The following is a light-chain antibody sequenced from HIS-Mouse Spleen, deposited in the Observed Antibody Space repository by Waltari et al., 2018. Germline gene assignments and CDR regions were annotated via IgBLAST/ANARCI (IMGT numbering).Light chain of an antibody. CDR3: QQYGSSPPWT. CDR1: QSVSSSY. J-gene: IGKJ1*01. Sequence: TQSPGTLSLSPGERATLSCRASQSVSSSYLAWYQQKPGQAPRLLIYGASSRATGIPDRFSGSGSGTDFTLTISRLVPEDFAVYYCQQYGSSPPWTFGQGTKVEIK. V-gene: IGKV3-20*01. CDR2: GAS.